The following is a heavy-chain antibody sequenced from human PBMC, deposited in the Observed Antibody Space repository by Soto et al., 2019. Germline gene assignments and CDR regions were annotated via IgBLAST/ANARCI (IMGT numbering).Heavy chain of an antibody. CDR3: ARDRDGDPYYFDY. V-gene: IGHV3-48*01. CDR2: IDSRGSTI. CDR1: GFTFSTYS. D-gene: IGHD4-17*01. Sequence: EVQLVESGGALVQPGGSLRVSCTASGFTFSTYSMNWVRQAPGKGLEWLSYIDSRGSTIYYADSVKGRFTISRDNAKNSLYLQMNSLRAEDTAVYYCARDRDGDPYYFDYWGQGTLVTVSS. J-gene: IGHJ4*02.